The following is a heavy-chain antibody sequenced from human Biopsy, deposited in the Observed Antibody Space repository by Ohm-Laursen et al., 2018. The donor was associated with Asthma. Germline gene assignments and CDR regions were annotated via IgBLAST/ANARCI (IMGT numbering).Heavy chain of an antibody. CDR3: ARGRMYVCYGGTCYSDAFDY. J-gene: IGHJ4*02. Sequence: GASVKVSCKTSGFPFTAYYIHWVRQAPGQGLEWMGRINPKTGDTDYAQKFQGSVTMTRDTSTSTAYMELSRLRSDDSALYYCARGRMYVCYGGTCYSDAFDYWGQGTLVTVSS. CDR2: INPKTGDT. CDR1: GFPFTAYY. V-gene: IGHV1-2*06. D-gene: IGHD2-15*01.